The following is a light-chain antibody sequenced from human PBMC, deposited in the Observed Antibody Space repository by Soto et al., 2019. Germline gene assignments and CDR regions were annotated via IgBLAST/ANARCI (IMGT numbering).Light chain of an antibody. J-gene: IGLJ1*01. V-gene: IGLV2-8*01. CDR3: SSCAGSNNPYV. CDR2: EVS. Sequence: ISCTGTSSDVGGCKFVSWYQQYPGKAPKLIIYEVSKRPSGVPDRFSGFKSGNTASLTVSGLQAEDEADYYCSSCAGSNNPYVFGTGTKVTVL. CDR1: SSDVGGCKF.